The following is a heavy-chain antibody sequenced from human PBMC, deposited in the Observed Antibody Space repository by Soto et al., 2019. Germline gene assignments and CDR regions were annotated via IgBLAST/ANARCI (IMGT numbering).Heavy chain of an antibody. D-gene: IGHD3-22*01. CDR2: INSDGSTI. CDR3: ARGLKGYYGLDV. Sequence: EVQLVESGGGLVQPGGSLRLSCAASGLTFTSYWMHWVRQAPGKGLVWVSRINSDGSTINSADFVKGRFIISRDNAKNTLYLQMNSLRADDTAVYYCARGLKGYYGLDVWGQGTTVTVSS. V-gene: IGHV3-74*01. CDR1: GLTFTSYW. J-gene: IGHJ6*02.